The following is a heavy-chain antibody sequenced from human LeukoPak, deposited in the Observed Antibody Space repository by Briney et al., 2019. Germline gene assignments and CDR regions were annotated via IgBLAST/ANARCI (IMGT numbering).Heavy chain of an antibody. Sequence: RASVKVSCKASGYTFTSYDINWVRQATGQGLEWMGWMNPNSGNTGYAQKFQGRVTMTRNTSISTAYMELSSLRSEDTAVYYCARGGHILTGYFNSARKPNDAFDIWGQGTMVTVSS. D-gene: IGHD3-9*01. CDR2: MNPNSGNT. J-gene: IGHJ3*02. CDR1: GYTFTSYD. CDR3: ARGGHILTGYFNSARKPNDAFDI. V-gene: IGHV1-8*01.